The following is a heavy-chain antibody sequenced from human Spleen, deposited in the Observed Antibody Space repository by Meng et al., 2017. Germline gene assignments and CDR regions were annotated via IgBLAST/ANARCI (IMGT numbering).Heavy chain of an antibody. CDR3: AGGAVVTLIFYRAMDV. D-gene: IGHD2-21*02. J-gene: IGHJ6*02. V-gene: IGHV4-38-2*01. Sequence: ESLKISCAVSGYSITGSYNWGWIRQSPGKGLEWIGSVYQSGSTYYNPSLKSRVTMSADTSKNQFSLKLTSVTAADTAVYYCAGGAVVTLIFYRAMDVWGQGTTVTVSS. CDR2: VYQSGST. CDR1: GYSITGSYN.